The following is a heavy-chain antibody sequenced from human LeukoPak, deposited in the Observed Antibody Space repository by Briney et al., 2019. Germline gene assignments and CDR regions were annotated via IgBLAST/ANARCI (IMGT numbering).Heavy chain of an antibody. CDR2: IYTSGST. D-gene: IGHD3-16*01. CDR3: ARHRYGGKFDY. J-gene: IGHJ4*02. Sequence: SETLSPTCTVSGGSISSYYWSWIRQPPGKGLEWIGYIYTSGSTNYNPSLKSRVTISVDTSKNQFSLKLSSVTAADTAVYYCARHRYGGKFDYWGQGTLVTVSS. V-gene: IGHV4-4*09. CDR1: GGSISSYY.